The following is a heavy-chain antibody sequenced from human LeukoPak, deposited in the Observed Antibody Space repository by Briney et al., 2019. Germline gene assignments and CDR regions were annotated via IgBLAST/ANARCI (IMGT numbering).Heavy chain of an antibody. V-gene: IGHV3-15*01. J-gene: IGHJ4*02. CDR1: AFTFSNAW. CDR2: IKSKTDGGTT. CDR3: TTGPGSYFGFDY. Sequence: PGGSLRLSCAASAFTFSNAWMSWVRQAPGKGLEWVGRIKSKTDGGTTDYAAPVKGRFTISRDDSKNTLDLQMNSLKTEDTAVYYCTTGPGSYFGFDYWGQGTLVTVSS. D-gene: IGHD3-10*01.